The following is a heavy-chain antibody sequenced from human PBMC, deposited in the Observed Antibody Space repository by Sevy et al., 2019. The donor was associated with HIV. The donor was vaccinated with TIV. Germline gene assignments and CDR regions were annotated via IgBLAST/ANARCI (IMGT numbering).Heavy chain of an antibody. CDR1: GYTFTTYY. CDR2: INPSGGGT. CDR3: TKDVVATPNYYSGMDV. J-gene: IGHJ6*02. D-gene: IGHD2-15*01. V-gene: IGHV1-46*03. Sequence: ASVKVSCKASGYTFTTYYMHWVRQAPGQGLEWMGIINPSGGGTSYAQKFQGRVTMTRDTSTGTVYLELSSLRSEDTAVYYCTKDVVATPNYYSGMDVWGQGTTVTVSS.